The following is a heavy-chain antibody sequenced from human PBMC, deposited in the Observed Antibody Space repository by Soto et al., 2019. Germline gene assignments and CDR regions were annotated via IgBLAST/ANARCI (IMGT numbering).Heavy chain of an antibody. J-gene: IGHJ5*02. V-gene: IGHV1-18*03. D-gene: IGHD3-22*01. CDR3: SRVQNFLESSGYFDH. CDR2: ISPYNGNT. Sequence: QIQLVQSAAEVKKPGASVKVSCKTSGYTFVSYCISWVRQAPGQGLEWMGWISPYNGNTNFAQRFRGRVTLTTDTSTDIVAMDLWSMKSDYMSVSYCSRVQNFLESSGYFDHWCQRTLIT. CDR1: GYTFVSYC.